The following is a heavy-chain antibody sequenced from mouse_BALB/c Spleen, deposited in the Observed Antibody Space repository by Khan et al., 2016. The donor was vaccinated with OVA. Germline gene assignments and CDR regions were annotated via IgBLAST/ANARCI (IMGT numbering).Heavy chain of an antibody. Sequence: EVELVESGGGLVQPGGSRKLSCAASGFTFSSFGMHWFRQAPEKGLEWVAYISSGSSTIYYADTVKGRFTISRDKPKNTLFLQMTSLRSEDTAMYYCVRDYYGSSYMTYWGQGTLVTVSA. CDR1: GFTFSSFG. J-gene: IGHJ3*01. CDR3: VRDYYGSSYMTY. V-gene: IGHV5-17*02. CDR2: ISSGSSTI. D-gene: IGHD1-1*01.